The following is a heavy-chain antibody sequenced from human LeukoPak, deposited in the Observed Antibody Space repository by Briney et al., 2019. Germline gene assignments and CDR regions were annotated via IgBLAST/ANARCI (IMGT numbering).Heavy chain of an antibody. V-gene: IGHV3-7*03. D-gene: IGHD6-19*01. Sequence: GGSLRLSCVASEFTFGSYWMSWVRQAPGKGLEWVANIKQDGSEKYYVDSVKGRFTISRDNAKNSLYVQMNSLRAEDTAVYYCARVLYTSGWYYLDYWGQGTLVTVSS. CDR2: IKQDGSEK. J-gene: IGHJ4*02. CDR1: EFTFGSYW. CDR3: ARVLYTSGWYYLDY.